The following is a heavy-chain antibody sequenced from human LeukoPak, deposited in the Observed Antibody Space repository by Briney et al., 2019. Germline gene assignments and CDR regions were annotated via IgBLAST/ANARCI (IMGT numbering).Heavy chain of an antibody. J-gene: IGHJ4*02. V-gene: IGHV3-66*01. CDR1: GFTVSSTY. Sequence: GGSLRLSCAASGFTVSSTYMSWVRQAPGRGLEWLSVIYSGGSTYYTDSVKGRLTTSRDNSKNTLYLQMNSLRAEDTAVYYCARDCYTTGCDWGQGTLVTVSS. CDR2: IYSGGST. CDR3: ARDCYTTGCD. D-gene: IGHD3-16*02.